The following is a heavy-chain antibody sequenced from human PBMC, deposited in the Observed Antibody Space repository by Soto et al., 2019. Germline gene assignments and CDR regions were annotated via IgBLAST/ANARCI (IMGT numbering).Heavy chain of an antibody. J-gene: IGHJ6*02. Sequence: SVKVSCKASGGTFSSYPISWVRQAPGQGLEWMGGIIPLFGTPNYAQKFQGRVTITADESTTTAYMGLSSLRSEDTAMYYCARQYHLTSYYGLDVWGQGTTVTVSS. D-gene: IGHD2-2*01. CDR1: GGTFSSYP. CDR2: IIPLFGTP. CDR3: ARQYHLTSYYGLDV. V-gene: IGHV1-69*13.